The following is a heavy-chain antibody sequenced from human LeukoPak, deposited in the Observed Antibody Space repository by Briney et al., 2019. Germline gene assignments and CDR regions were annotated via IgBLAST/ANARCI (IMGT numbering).Heavy chain of an antibody. CDR2: INPSGGST. D-gene: IGHD3-22*01. Sequence: GASVKVSCKASGYTFTSYYMHWVRQAPGQGLEWMGIINPSGGSTSYAQKFQGRVTMTRDMSTSTVYMGLSSLRSEDTAVYYCARATYYYDSSGYNFDYWGQGTLVTVSS. CDR1: GYTFTSYY. V-gene: IGHV1-46*01. CDR3: ARATYYYDSSGYNFDY. J-gene: IGHJ4*02.